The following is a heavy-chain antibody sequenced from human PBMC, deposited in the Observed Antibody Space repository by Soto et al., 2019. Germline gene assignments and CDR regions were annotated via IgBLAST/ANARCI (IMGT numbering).Heavy chain of an antibody. CDR3: AKYSYGSDYYFDY. Sequence: SETLSLTCTVSGGSIKSYYWSWIRQPPGKGLEWIGSIYYSGSTNSNPSLKSRVTMSVDTSKNQFSLKLSAVIAADTAIYYCAKYSYGSDYYFDYWGQGTLVTVSS. V-gene: IGHV4-59*01. CDR1: GGSIKSYY. J-gene: IGHJ4*02. D-gene: IGHD3-10*01. CDR2: IYYSGST.